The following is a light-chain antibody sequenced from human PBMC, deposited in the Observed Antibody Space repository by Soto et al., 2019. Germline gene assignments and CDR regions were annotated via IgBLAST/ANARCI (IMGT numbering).Light chain of an antibody. J-gene: IGKJ1*01. V-gene: IGKV1-39*01. CDR1: QSISSW. CDR3: QQTYNTPRT. CDR2: ATS. Sequence: DIQMTQSPSTLSASVGDRVTITCRASQSISSWLAWYQQKPGKAPKLLIYATSTLQSGVPARFSGSGSGTDFSLTISSLQPEDFATYYCQQTYNTPRTFGQGTKVDIK.